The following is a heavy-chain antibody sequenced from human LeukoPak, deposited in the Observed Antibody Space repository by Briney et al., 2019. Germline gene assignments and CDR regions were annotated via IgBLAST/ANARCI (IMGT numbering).Heavy chain of an antibody. CDR3: AKDDDYGSGTSYFDY. CDR1: GFTFDDYA. D-gene: IGHD3-10*01. Sequence: GRSLRLSCAASGFTFDDYAMHWVRQAPGKGLEWVSGISWNSGSIGYADSVKGRFTISRDNAKNSLYLQMNSLRAEDTALYYCAKDDDYGSGTSYFDYWGQGTLVTVSS. J-gene: IGHJ4*02. CDR2: ISWNSGSI. V-gene: IGHV3-9*01.